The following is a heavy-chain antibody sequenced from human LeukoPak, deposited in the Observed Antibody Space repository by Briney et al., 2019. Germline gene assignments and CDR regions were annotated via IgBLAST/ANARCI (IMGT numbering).Heavy chain of an antibody. CDR1: GFTFSNAW. Sequence: GGSLRLSCAASGFTFSNAWMSWVRQAPGKGLEWVGRIKSKTDGGTTDYAAPVKGRFTISRDDSKNTLYLQMNGLKTEDTAVYYCTPTASTVTTSFDYWGQGTLVTVSS. V-gene: IGHV3-15*01. CDR2: IKSKTDGGTT. J-gene: IGHJ4*02. CDR3: TPTASTVTTSFDY. D-gene: IGHD4-17*01.